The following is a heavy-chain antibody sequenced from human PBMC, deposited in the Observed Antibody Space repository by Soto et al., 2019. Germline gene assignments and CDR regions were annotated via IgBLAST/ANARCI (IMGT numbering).Heavy chain of an antibody. V-gene: IGHV3-48*01. CDR2: ISTSSTM. CDR1: GFTFSSYR. D-gene: IGHD1-1*01. CDR3: ARGTGGMDV. Sequence: EVQLVESGGGLVQPGGSLRLSCAASGFTFSSYRMNWVRQAPGKGLESVSYISTSSTMYYADSVKGRFTISRDNAKNSLYLQMNSLRAEDTAVYYCARGTGGMDVWGQGTTVTVSS. J-gene: IGHJ6*02.